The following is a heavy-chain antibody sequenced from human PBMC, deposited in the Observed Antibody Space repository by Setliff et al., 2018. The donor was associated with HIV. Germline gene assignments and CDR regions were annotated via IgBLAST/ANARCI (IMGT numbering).Heavy chain of an antibody. J-gene: IGHJ4*02. D-gene: IGHD4-17*01. CDR3: ASDYGDYSFDY. V-gene: IGHV1-58*02. CDR1: GYTFTSST. Sequence: SVKVSCKASGYTFTSSTMQWVRQARGQRLEWIGWIVVGSGNTNYAQKFQGRVTITADESTSTAYMELSSLRSEDTAVYYCASDYGDYSFDYWGQGTLVTVSS. CDR2: IVVGSGNT.